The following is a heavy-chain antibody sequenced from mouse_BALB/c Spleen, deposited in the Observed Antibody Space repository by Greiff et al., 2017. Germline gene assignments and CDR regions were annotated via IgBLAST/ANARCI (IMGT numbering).Heavy chain of an antibody. V-gene: IGHV1-9*01. Sequence: QVQLQQSGAELMKPGASVKISCKATGYTFSSYWIEWVKQRPGHGLEWIGEILPRSGSTNYNEKFKGKATFTADTSSNTAYMQLSSLTSEDSAVYYCARYASYGNAFAYWGQGTLVTVSA. CDR2: ILPRSGST. D-gene: IGHD2-1*01. CDR3: ARYASYGNAFAY. CDR1: GYTFSSYW. J-gene: IGHJ3*01.